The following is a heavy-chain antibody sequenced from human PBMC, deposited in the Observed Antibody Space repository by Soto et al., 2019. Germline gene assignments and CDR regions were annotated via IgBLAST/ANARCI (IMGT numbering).Heavy chain of an antibody. CDR3: ASRYGSAIDY. V-gene: IGHV4-59*08. Sequence: QVQLQESGPGLVKPSETLSLTCTVSGGTISSWYWSWIRQPPGKGLEWIGYIYYSGSTNCNPSLKSRVTISVDTSKNQFPLKLSSVTAADTAVYYCASRYGSAIDYWGQGTLVTVSS. CDR1: GGTISSWY. CDR2: IYYSGST. D-gene: IGHD1-26*01. J-gene: IGHJ4*02.